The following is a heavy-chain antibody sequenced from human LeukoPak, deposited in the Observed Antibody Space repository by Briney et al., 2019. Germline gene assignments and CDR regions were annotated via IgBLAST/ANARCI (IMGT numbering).Heavy chain of an antibody. D-gene: IGHD6-19*01. J-gene: IGHJ3*02. CDR3: AKDGDSSGWPDAFDI. V-gene: IGHV3-48*01. CDR1: GFTFSAYS. CDR2: ISSSSNTI. Sequence: GGSLRLSCAASGFTFSAYSMNWVRQAPGKGLEWVSYISSSSNTIYYADSVKGRFTISRDNAKNSLYLQMNSLRAEDTAVYYCAKDGDSSGWPDAFDIWGQGTMVTVSS.